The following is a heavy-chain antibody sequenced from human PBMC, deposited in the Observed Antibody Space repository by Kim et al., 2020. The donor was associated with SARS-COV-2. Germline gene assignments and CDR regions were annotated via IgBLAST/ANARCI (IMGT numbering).Heavy chain of an antibody. V-gene: IGHV3-30*02. D-gene: IGHD2-21*01. J-gene: IGHJ4*02. CDR3: AKDPGLAAVVIAIGYFDY. Sequence: KGRFTISRDNSKNPLYLQMNSLRAEDTAVYYCAKDPGLAAVVIAIGYFDYWGQGTLVTVSS.